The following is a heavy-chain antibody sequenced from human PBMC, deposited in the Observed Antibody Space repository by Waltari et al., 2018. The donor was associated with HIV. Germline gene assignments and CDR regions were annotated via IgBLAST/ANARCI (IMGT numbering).Heavy chain of an antibody. V-gene: IGHV4-39*01. CDR1: GGPMTSSSYY. D-gene: IGHD4-4*01. Sequence: QLQLQESGPGLVKSSETMSLTCTVSGGPMTSSSYYWGWIPQPPGKGLEWIGSMSYSGSTYNNASLRSRLTISVDTSKNQFSLKLTSVTAADTAMYYCARSFSGYSNYFDPRGQGTLVTVSS. CDR3: ARSFSGYSNYFDP. J-gene: IGHJ5*02. CDR2: MSYSGST.